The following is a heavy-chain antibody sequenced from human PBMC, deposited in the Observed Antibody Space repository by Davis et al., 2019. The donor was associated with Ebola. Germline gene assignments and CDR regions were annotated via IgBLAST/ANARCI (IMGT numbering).Heavy chain of an antibody. CDR2: IYPGDSDT. V-gene: IGHV5-51*01. J-gene: IGHJ5*02. D-gene: IGHD6-13*01. CDR1: GYSFTSYW. Sequence: PGGSLRLSCKGSGYSFTSYWIGWVRQMPGKGLEWMGIIYPGDSDTRYSPSFQGQVTISADKSISTAYLQWSSLKASDTAMYYCARQGYIAAAGENWFDPWGQGTLVTVSS. CDR3: ARQGYIAAAGENWFDP.